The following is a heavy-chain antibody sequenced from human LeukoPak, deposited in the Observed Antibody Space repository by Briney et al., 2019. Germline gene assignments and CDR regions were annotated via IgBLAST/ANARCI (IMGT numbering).Heavy chain of an antibody. D-gene: IGHD2-2*01. CDR2: INPNSGGT. Sequence: ASAKVSCKASGYTFTGYYMHWVRQAPGQGLEWMGWINPNSGGTNYAQKFQGWVTMTRDTSISTAYMELSRLRSDDTAVYYCARGGVVDYYYYGMDVWGQGTTVTVSS. CDR1: GYTFTGYY. J-gene: IGHJ6*02. CDR3: ARGGVVDYYYYGMDV. V-gene: IGHV1-2*04.